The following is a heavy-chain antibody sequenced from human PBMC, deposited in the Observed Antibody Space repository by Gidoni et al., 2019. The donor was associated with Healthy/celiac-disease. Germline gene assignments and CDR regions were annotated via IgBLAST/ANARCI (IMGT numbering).Heavy chain of an antibody. CDR1: GYPFTSYY. Sequence: QVQLVQSGAEVKKPGASVKVSCKASGYPFTSYYMHWVRQAPGQGLEWMGIINPSGGSTSYAQKFQGRVTMTRDTSTSTVYMELSSLRSEDTAVYYCARGAAVAGTGVEWFDPWGQGTLVTVSS. CDR3: ARGAAVAGTGVEWFDP. D-gene: IGHD6-19*01. CDR2: INPSGGST. J-gene: IGHJ5*02. V-gene: IGHV1-46*01.